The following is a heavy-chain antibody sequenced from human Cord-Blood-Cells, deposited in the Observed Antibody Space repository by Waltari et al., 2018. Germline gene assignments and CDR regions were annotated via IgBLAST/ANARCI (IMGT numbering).Heavy chain of an antibody. CDR2: SKSKTDGGTT. V-gene: IGHV3-15*01. CDR3: TTGMWELLGVR. Sequence: EVQLVESGGGLVKPGGSLRLSCAASGFTFSNAWMSLVRQAPGKGLEWVGRSKSKTDGGTTDYAAPVKGRFTISRDDSKNTLYLQMNSLKTEDTAVYYCTTGMWELLGVRWGQGTLVTVSS. J-gene: IGHJ4*02. CDR1: GFTFSNAW. D-gene: IGHD1-26*01.